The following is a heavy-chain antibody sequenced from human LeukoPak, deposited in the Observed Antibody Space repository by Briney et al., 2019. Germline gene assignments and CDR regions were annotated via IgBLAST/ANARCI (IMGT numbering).Heavy chain of an antibody. J-gene: IGHJ4*02. D-gene: IGHD3-16*01. Sequence: GASVKVSCKPSGYPFTGNYINWLRQAPGQGLEWLGLIDPDRRTTVYAQKFQGRVAMTGDMSTSTVYMELRSLRSEDTAVYFCARLFGDYDDTIRSSYWHGHLDYWGQGALVLVSP. CDR3: ARLFGDYDDTIRSSYWHGHLDY. CDR1: GYPFTGNY. V-gene: IGHV1-46*01. CDR2: IDPDRRTT.